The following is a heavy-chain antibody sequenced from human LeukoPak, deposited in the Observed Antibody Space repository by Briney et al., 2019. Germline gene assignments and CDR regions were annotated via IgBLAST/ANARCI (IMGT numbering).Heavy chain of an antibody. CDR3: ARKTYYDFWSGFNSGGYFDY. Sequence: ASVKVSCKTFGYTFTSNYMHWVRQAPGQGPEWMGVISPSGGSTTYAQKFQGRVTITADKSTSTAYMELSSLRSEDTAVYYCARKTYYDFWSGFNSGGYFDYWGQGTLVTVSS. D-gene: IGHD3-3*01. CDR1: GYTFTSNY. J-gene: IGHJ4*02. CDR2: ISPSGGST. V-gene: IGHV1-46*01.